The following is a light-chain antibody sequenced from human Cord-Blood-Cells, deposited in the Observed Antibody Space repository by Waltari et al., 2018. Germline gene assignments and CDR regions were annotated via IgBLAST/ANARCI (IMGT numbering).Light chain of an antibody. CDR3: QQYDDLPFT. J-gene: IGKJ3*01. CDR2: DAS. V-gene: IGKV1-33*01. Sequence: DIQMTQSPSSLSASVGARVTITCQASQDISNYLNWYQQKPGKAPKLLIYDASNLETGLPSRCSGSGSGTDFTFTISSLQPEVIATYYCQQYDDLPFTFGPGTKVDIK. CDR1: QDISNY.